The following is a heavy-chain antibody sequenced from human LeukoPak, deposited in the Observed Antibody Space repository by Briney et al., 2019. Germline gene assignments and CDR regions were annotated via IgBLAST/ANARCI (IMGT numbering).Heavy chain of an antibody. D-gene: IGHD4-11*01. CDR2: ISSSSSYI. CDR1: GFTFSSYT. Sequence: GGSLRLSCAASGFTFSSYTMSWVRQAPGKGLEWVSSISSSSSYIYYADSVKGRFTISRDNAKNSLYLQVNSLRAEDTAVYSCARETDYNLDYWGQGTLVTVSS. CDR3: ARETDYNLDY. V-gene: IGHV3-21*01. J-gene: IGHJ4*02.